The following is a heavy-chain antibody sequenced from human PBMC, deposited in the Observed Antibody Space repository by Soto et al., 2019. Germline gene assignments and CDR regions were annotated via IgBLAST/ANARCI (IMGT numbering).Heavy chain of an antibody. V-gene: IGHV1-3*01. CDR2: INAGNGNT. J-gene: IGHJ3*02. CDR3: ARERLLWFGDI. D-gene: IGHD3-10*01. Sequence: QVQLVQSGAEVKKPGASVKVSCKASGYTFNSYAMHWVRQAPGQRLEWMRWINAGNGNTKYSQKFQGRVTLTRDTSASTAYMELSSLRSDDTAVYYCARERLLWFGDIWGQGTMVTVSS. CDR1: GYTFNSYA.